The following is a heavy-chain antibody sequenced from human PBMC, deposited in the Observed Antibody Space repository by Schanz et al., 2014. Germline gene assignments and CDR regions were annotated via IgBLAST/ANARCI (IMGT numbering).Heavy chain of an antibody. V-gene: IGHV3-23*03. J-gene: IGHJ6*03. CDR1: GFTFSSYA. CDR3: ARVKYCTITRCYRTETEGIYYMDV. D-gene: IGHD2-2*01. Sequence: EVQLVESGGGLVQPGGSLRLSCAASGFTFSSYAMTWVRQAPGMGLEWVSIIFTDGRTYYADSVKGRFTISRDNSKNTLYLQMKSLRAEDTAVYYCARVKYCTITRCYRTETEGIYYMDVWGKGTTVTVSS. CDR2: IIFTDGRT.